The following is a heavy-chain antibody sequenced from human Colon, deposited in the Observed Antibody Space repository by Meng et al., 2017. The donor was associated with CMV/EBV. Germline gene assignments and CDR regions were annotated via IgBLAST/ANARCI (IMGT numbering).Heavy chain of an antibody. V-gene: IGHV4-39*01. CDR3: ARHGAVYQMNTPYHN. Sequence: SGASISSGNYWAWSRQGPGNGLEWICVIYHTGTIFYTPSLKRLVTISVDTSNNQFSLKLNSVTAADTALYYCARHGAVYQMNTPYHNWGQGKLVTVSS. D-gene: IGHD2-2*01. CDR1: GASISSGNY. CDR2: IYHTGTI. J-gene: IGHJ4*02.